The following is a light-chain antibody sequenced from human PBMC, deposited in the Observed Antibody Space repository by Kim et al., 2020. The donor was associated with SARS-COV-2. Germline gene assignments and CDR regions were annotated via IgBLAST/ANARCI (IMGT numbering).Light chain of an antibody. V-gene: IGLV2-23*02. CDR2: EVS. CDR3: CSYAGSSTFV. J-gene: IGLJ1*01. Sequence: QSALTQPASMSGSPGQSITISCTGTSSDVGASNYVSWYQQHPGKAPKLMIYEVSKRPSGVSNRFSGSTSGNTASLTISGLQAEDEADYYCCSYAGSSTFVFGTGTKVTVL. CDR1: SSDVGASNY.